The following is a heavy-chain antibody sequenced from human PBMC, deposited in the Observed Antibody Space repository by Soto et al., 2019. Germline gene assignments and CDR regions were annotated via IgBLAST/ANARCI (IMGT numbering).Heavy chain of an antibody. V-gene: IGHV3-33*01. CDR2: IWNDGSKK. Sequence: GGSLRLSWEASGFTFSGYGMHRVSQAPGKGLEWVAIIWNDGSKKYYADSVKGRFTISRDNSRDTLYLEMNSLRAEDTSVYYCVRDAVGATPYFGYLDYWGQGSQVTVSS. CDR1: GFTFSGYG. D-gene: IGHD1-26*01. J-gene: IGHJ4*02. CDR3: VRDAVGATPYFGYLDY.